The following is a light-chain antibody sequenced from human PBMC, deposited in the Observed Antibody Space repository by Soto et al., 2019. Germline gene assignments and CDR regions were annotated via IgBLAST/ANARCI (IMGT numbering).Light chain of an antibody. V-gene: IGKV3-20*01. CDR2: GVS. CDR1: QSITNNY. J-gene: IGKJ1*01. Sequence: EIVMTQSPATLSVSPGESATLSCRASQSITNNYLAWYQQKPGQAPRLLIHGVSNRATGIPDRFSGSGSGTDFTLTISRLEPEDFAVYYCQQYDSSPWTFGQGTKVDIK. CDR3: QQYDSSPWT.